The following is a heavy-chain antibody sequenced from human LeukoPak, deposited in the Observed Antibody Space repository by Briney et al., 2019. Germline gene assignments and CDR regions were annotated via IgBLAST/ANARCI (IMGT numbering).Heavy chain of an antibody. V-gene: IGHV5-51*01. D-gene: IGHD3-3*01. J-gene: IGHJ6*03. CDR1: GYSFTSYW. CDR3: ARQGITIFGVVPHYYYYYMDV. CDR2: TYPGDSDT. Sequence: GESLKISCKGSGYSFTSYWIGWVRQMPGKGLEWMGITYPGDSDTRYSPSFQGQVTISADKSISTAYLQWSSLKASDTAMYYCARQGITIFGVVPHYYYYYMDVWGKGTTVTVSS.